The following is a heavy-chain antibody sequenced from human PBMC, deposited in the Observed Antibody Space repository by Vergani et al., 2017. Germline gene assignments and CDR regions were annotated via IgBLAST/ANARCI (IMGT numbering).Heavy chain of an antibody. Sequence: QVQLVESGGGVVQPGRSLRLSCAASGFSFSSFGFHWVRQAPGKGLEWVAFIHYDGSHEYYIDSVKGRFTISRDNSKNTLILQMNGLRAEDTAVYYCAKARDPNCKGGNCYSYYYGLDLWGQGTTVTVSS. V-gene: IGHV3-30*02. CDR2: IHYDGSHE. CDR1: GFSFSSFG. J-gene: IGHJ6*02. D-gene: IGHD2-15*01. CDR3: AKARDPNCKGGNCYSYYYGLDL.